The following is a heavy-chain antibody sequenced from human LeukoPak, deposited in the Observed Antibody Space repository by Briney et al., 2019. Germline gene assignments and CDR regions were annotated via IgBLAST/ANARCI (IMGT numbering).Heavy chain of an antibody. CDR2: IYSGGNT. D-gene: IGHD3-10*01. CDR1: RFTVSSNY. V-gene: IGHV3-66*01. J-gene: IGHJ4*02. Sequence: GGSLRLSCAASRFTVSSNYMTWVRQAPGKGLEWVSVIYSGGNTYYADSVKGRFTISRDNSKNTLYNSLRAEDTAVYYCALTVYGSGSYWDSWGQGTPVTVSS. CDR3: ALTVYGSGSYWDS.